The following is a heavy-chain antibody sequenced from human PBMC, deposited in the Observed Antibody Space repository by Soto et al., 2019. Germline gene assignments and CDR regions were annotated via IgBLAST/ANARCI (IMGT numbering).Heavy chain of an antibody. D-gene: IGHD3-3*01. CDR1: GGTFSSYA. CDR2: IIPIFGTA. Sequence: VASVKVSCKASGGTFSSYAISWVRQAPGQGLEWMGGIIPIFGTANYAQTFQGRVTITADESTSTAYMELSSLRSEDTAVYYCARAYDFSPRVRVPYGMDVWGQGTTVTVSS. J-gene: IGHJ6*02. CDR3: ARAYDFSPRVRVPYGMDV. V-gene: IGHV1-69*13.